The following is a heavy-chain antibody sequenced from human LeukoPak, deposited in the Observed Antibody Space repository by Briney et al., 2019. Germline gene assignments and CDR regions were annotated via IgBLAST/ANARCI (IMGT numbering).Heavy chain of an antibody. CDR1: GGTFSSYA. J-gene: IGHJ4*02. D-gene: IGHD3-22*01. Sequence: SVKVSCKASGGTFSSYAISWVRQAPGQGLEWMGGIIPIFGTANYAQKFRGRVTITADESTSTAYMELSSLRSEDTAVYYCARWRYYYDSSGYYFYFDYWGQGTLVTVSS. CDR2: IIPIFGTA. CDR3: ARWRYYYDSSGYYFYFDY. V-gene: IGHV1-69*01.